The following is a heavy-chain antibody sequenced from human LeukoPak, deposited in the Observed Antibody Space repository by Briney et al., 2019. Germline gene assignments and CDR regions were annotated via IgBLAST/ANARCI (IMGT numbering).Heavy chain of an antibody. CDR3: AIDLVGLRTGRGFDP. Sequence: KTSETLSLTCTVSGGSIRSYNWSWIRQPPGKGLEWIGRIYTSESTNYNPSLKSRVTMSVDTSKNQFSLKLSSVTAADTAVYYCAIDLVGLRTGRGFDPWGEGTLVTVSS. J-gene: IGHJ5*02. D-gene: IGHD3-10*01. V-gene: IGHV4-4*07. CDR2: IYTSEST. CDR1: GGSIRSYN.